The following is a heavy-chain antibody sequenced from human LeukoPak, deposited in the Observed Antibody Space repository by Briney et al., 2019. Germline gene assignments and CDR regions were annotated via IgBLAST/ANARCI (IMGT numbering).Heavy chain of an antibody. J-gene: IGHJ4*02. V-gene: IGHV4-39*07. CDR1: GGSISSSSYY. CDR2: IYYSGST. D-gene: IGHD3-22*01. Sequence: PSETLSLTCTVSGGSISSSSYYWGWIRQPPGKGLGWIGSIYYSGSTYYNPSLKSRVTISVDTSKNQFSLKLSSVTAADTAVYYCARDRGPSYYYDSSGYYLGPYYFDYWGQGTLVTVSS. CDR3: ARDRGPSYYYDSSGYYLGPYYFDY.